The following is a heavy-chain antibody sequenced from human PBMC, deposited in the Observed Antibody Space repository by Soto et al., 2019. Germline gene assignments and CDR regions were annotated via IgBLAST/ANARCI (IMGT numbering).Heavy chain of an antibody. CDR1: GYTFTSHG. J-gene: IGHJ4*02. Sequence: QVQLVQSGTEVKKPGASVKVSCKASGYTFTSHGISWVRQAPGQGLEWMGWISDYNGHTNYAHNLQGRVTMTTDTSTSTSYMELRSLRSDDTAVYYCARWAGQHHDFGGPFDYWGQGTRVTVSA. CDR2: ISDYNGHT. CDR3: ARWAGQHHDFGGPFDY. V-gene: IGHV1-18*04. D-gene: IGHD4-17*01.